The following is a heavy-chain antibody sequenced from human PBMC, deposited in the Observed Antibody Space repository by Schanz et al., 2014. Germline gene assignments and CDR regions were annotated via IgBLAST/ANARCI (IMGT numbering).Heavy chain of an antibody. CDR2: IQSDGSIT. D-gene: IGHD3-10*01. Sequence: VQLVESGGGVVQPGRSLRLSCAASGFSFSTYAMHWVRQPPGEGLVSVSRIQSDGSITTYADSVKGRFAISRDNAKNTLYLQMNSLGAEDTAVYYCARATYYHVSGSYYGNFDSWGQGTLVTVSS. J-gene: IGHJ4*02. CDR3: ARATYYHVSGSYYGNFDS. CDR1: GFSFSTYA. V-gene: IGHV3-74*02.